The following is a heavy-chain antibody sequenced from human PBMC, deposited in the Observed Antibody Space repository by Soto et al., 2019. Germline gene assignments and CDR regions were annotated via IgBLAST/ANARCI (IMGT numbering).Heavy chain of an antibody. CDR1: GGSFSGYY. D-gene: IGHD4-4*01. Sequence: QVQLQQWGAGLLKPSETLSLTCAVYGGSFSGYYWSWIRQPPGKGLEWIGEINHSGSTNYNPSLKRRVTISVDTSKNQFSLKLSSVTAADTAVYYCARGPLQYSNYVLRLPPWFDPWGQGTLVTVSS. J-gene: IGHJ5*02. CDR3: ARGPLQYSNYVLRLPPWFDP. CDR2: INHSGST. V-gene: IGHV4-34*01.